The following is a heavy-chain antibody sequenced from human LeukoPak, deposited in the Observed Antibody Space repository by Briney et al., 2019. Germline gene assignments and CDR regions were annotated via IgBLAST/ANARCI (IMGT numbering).Heavy chain of an antibody. Sequence: SETLSLTCTVSGGSISSSSYYWSWIRQPPGKGLEWIGYIYYSGSTNYNPSLKSRVTISVDTSKNQFSLKLSSVTAADTAVYYCARDTVTSRTLDYWGQGTLVTVSS. CDR2: IYYSGST. D-gene: IGHD4-17*01. CDR3: ARDTVTSRTLDY. CDR1: GGSISSSSYY. J-gene: IGHJ4*02. V-gene: IGHV4-61*01.